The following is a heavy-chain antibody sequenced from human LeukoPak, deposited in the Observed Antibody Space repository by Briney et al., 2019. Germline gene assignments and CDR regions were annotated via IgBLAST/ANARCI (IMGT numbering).Heavy chain of an antibody. Sequence: GGSLRLSCAASGFTFSSYGMHWVRQAPGKGLEWVAVISYDGSNKYYADSVKGRFTISRDNSKNTLYLQMNSLRAEDTAVYYCARDGGIAVAGTPSNYYYYGMDVWGQGTTVTVSS. CDR3: ARDGGIAVAGTPSNYYYYGMDV. CDR2: ISYDGSNK. D-gene: IGHD6-19*01. V-gene: IGHV3-30*03. CDR1: GFTFSSYG. J-gene: IGHJ6*02.